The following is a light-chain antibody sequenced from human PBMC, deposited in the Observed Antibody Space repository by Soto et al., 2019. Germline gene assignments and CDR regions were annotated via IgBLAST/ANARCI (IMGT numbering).Light chain of an antibody. CDR2: DAS. J-gene: IGKJ5*01. CDR3: QQYDDIPPT. V-gene: IGKV1-33*01. Sequence: IQMTQSPSSLSASVGDRVTITCQSSQDISNYLNWYQQKPGKAPKLLIYDASNLEPGVPSRFSGRGSGADFTFSISSLQPEDIATYYCQQYDDIPPTLGQGTRLEIK. CDR1: QDISNY.